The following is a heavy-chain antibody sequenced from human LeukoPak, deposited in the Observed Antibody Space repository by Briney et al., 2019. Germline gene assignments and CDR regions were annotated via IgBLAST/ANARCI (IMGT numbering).Heavy chain of an antibody. D-gene: IGHD2-15*01. Sequence: ASVKVSCKASGYTFTSYYMHWVRQAPGQGLEWMGWINPNSGGTNYAQKFQGRVTMTRDTSISTAYMELSRLRSDDTAVYYCAREFHIEVVVAAIRKGMDVWGQGTTVTVSS. CDR1: GYTFTSYY. J-gene: IGHJ6*02. CDR3: AREFHIEVVVAAIRKGMDV. V-gene: IGHV1-2*02. CDR2: INPNSGGT.